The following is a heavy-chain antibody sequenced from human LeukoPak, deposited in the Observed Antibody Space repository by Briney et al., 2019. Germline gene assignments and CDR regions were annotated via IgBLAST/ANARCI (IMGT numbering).Heavy chain of an antibody. J-gene: IGHJ4*02. V-gene: IGHV4-61*02. CDR1: GGSINSGSYY. CDR3: ARAGVDILTGYSTIVFDY. CDR2: IYTSGST. D-gene: IGHD3-9*01. Sequence: SQTLSLTCTVSGGSINSGSYYWIWIRQPAGKGLEWIGRIYTSGSTNYNPSLKSRVTISVDTSKNQFSLKLSSVTAADTAVYYCARAGVDILTGYSTIVFDYWGQGTLVTVSS.